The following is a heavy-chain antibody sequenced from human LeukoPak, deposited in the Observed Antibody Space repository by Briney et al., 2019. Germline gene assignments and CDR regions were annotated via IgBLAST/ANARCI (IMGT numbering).Heavy chain of an antibody. CDR2: ISYDGNNK. CDR3: AKVWRDDHISGSYRGLDH. Sequence: GRSLRLSCAASGFSFDDYVMDWVRQAPGKGLEWVAGISYDGNNKYHADSVKGRFTISRDNSKNTLYLQMNSLRVEDTAIYFCAKVWRDDHISGSYRGLDHWGQGTLVSVSS. CDR1: GFSFDDYV. J-gene: IGHJ4*02. D-gene: IGHD3-16*02. V-gene: IGHV3-30*18.